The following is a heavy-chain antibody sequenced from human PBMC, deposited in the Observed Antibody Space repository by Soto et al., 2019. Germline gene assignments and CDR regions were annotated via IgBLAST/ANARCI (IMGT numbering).Heavy chain of an antibody. J-gene: IGHJ6*02. CDR1: GGTFSSYG. D-gene: IGHD3-16*01. CDR3: AGGKHATFGGLTVYYYYCMDV. CDR2: IFPIFKTA. Sequence: SVKVSCKASGGTFSSYGFSWVRQAPGQGLEWVGDIFPIFKTANYAQKFQGRVTITADESTSTVYMVLSSLGSDDTAVYYCAGGKHATFGGLTVYYYYCMDVWCQGTTVTVSS. V-gene: IGHV1-69*13.